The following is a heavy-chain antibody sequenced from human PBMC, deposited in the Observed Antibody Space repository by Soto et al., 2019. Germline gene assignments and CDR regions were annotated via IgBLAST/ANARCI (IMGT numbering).Heavy chain of an antibody. CDR2: IIPIFGTA. J-gene: IGHJ4*02. CDR3: ARASGHYDFWSGPFDY. D-gene: IGHD3-3*01. CDR1: GGTFSSYA. V-gene: IGHV1-69*05. Sequence: GASVKVSCKASGGTFSSYAISWVRQAPGQGLEWMGGIIPIFGTANYAQKFQGWVTMTRDTSISTAYMELSRLRSDDTAVYYCARASGHYDFWSGPFDYWGQGTLVTVSS.